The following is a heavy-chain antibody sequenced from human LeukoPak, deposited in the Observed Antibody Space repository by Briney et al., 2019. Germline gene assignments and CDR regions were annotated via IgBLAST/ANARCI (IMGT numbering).Heavy chain of an antibody. CDR1: GYTFTHYA. CDR2: INTNTGIP. V-gene: IGHV7-4-1*01. J-gene: IGHJ4*02. D-gene: IGHD2-8*01. Sequence: GASVKVSCKTSGYTFTHYAMNWVRQAPGQGLQWMGWINTNTGIPTYARAFRGRFVFSMDTSVGAAYLQIDSLMPEDTAVYYCARGGYCTSATCNFIDFWGQGTPVTVSS. CDR3: ARGGYCTSATCNFIDF.